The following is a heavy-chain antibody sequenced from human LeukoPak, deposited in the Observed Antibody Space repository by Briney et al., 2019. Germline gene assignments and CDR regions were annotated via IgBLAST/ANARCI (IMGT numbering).Heavy chain of an antibody. CDR2: IKQDGSEK. V-gene: IGHV3-7*01. Sequence: GGSLRLSCAASGFTFTSYWMSWVRQAPGKGLEWVANIKQDGSEKYYVDSVKGRFTISRDNAKNSLYLQMNSLRGEDTAVYYCARDGAYGYYDSRVPSGYWGQGTLVTVSS. CDR3: ARDGAYGYYDSRVPSGY. J-gene: IGHJ4*02. CDR1: GFTFTSYW. D-gene: IGHD3-22*01.